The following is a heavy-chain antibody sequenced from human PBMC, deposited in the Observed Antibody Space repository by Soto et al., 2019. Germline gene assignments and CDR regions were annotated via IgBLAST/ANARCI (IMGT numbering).Heavy chain of an antibody. CDR3: ARHIAATGPDF. J-gene: IGHJ4*02. Sequence: GESLKISGMGSGYKVSTWHNFTSYWIAWVRQMPGEGLEWMGIIYPGDSDTRYSPSFQGQVTISADKSISTAYLQWSSLKASDTAMYYCARHIAATGPDFWGQGALVTVSS. V-gene: IGHV5-51*01. CDR1: GYKVSTWHNFTSYW. CDR2: IYPGDSDT. D-gene: IGHD6-13*01.